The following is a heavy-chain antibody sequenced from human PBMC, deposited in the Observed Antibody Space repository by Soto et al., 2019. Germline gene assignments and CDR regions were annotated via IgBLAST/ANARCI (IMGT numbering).Heavy chain of an antibody. Sequence: GGSLRLSCVAAGFKFSSYALTWVRQAPGKGLEWVSVISVSGANTYYADSLKGRFAISRDNSKNTLYLQMNSLRAEEPAIYYCGKASTYPLDGVDVWGHGTTVTVSS. CDR3: GKASTYPLDGVDV. D-gene: IGHD3-16*01. J-gene: IGHJ6*02. V-gene: IGHV3-23*01. CDR1: GFKFSSYA. CDR2: ISVSGANT.